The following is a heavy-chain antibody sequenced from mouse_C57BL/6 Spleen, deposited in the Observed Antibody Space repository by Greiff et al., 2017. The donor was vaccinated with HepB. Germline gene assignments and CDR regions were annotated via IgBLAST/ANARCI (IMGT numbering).Heavy chain of an antibody. J-gene: IGHJ4*01. CDR2: IYPRDGST. CDR1: GYTFTSYD. D-gene: IGHD1-1*01. Sequence: QVQLKQSGPELVKPGASVKLSCKASGYTFTSYDINWVKQRPGQGLEWIGWIYPRDGSTKYNEKFKGKATLTVDTSSSTAYMELHSLTSEDSAVYFCAREGSYYGSSYDAMDYWGQGTSVTVSS. CDR3: AREGSYYGSSYDAMDY. V-gene: IGHV1-85*01.